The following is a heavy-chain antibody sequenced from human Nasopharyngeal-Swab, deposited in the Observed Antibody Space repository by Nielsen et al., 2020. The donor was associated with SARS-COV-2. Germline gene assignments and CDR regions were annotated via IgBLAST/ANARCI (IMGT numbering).Heavy chain of an antibody. Sequence: SETLSLTCAVYGGSFSGYYWSWIRQPPGKGLEWIGEINHSGSTNYNPSLKSRVTISVDTSKNQFSLKLSSVTAADTAVYYCARVTPRRIGATFSIDYWGQGTLVTVSS. D-gene: IGHD1-26*01. V-gene: IGHV4-34*01. J-gene: IGHJ4*02. CDR1: GGSFSGYY. CDR3: ARVTPRRIGATFSIDY. CDR2: INHSGST.